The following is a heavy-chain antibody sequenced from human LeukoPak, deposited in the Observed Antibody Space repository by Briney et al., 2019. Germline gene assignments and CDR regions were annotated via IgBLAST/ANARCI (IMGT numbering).Heavy chain of an antibody. V-gene: IGHV4-59*01. CDR1: GGSIKSKY. CDR2: GYYSGTT. CDR3: AREGDPGSGYNYGNWLDP. J-gene: IGHJ5*02. Sequence: SETLSLTCTVSGGSIKSKYWSWIRQPPGKGLEWIGYGYYSGTTNYNPSFKSRVTISLDTSKSQFSLKLRFVTTADTAVYYCAREGDPGSGYNYGNWLDPWGQGTLVTVSS. D-gene: IGHD5-24*01.